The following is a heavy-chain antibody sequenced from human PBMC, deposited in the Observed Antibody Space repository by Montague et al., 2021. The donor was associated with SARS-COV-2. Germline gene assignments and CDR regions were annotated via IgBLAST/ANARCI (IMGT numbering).Heavy chain of an antibody. V-gene: IGHV4-39*01. CDR3: AVELNYLFDY. Sequence: SETLSLTCNVSGDSITNTRYFWGWIRQPPGKALEWIGSIYHNGKTYYNPSLERRALLSIDTSKNQFSLRLSSVIASDTAVYHCAVELNYLFDYWGQGFLVSVSS. CDR2: IYHNGKT. CDR1: GDSITNTRYF. J-gene: IGHJ4*02. D-gene: IGHD1-7*01.